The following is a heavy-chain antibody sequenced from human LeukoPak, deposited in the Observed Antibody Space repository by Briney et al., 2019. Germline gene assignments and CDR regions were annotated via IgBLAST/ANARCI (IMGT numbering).Heavy chain of an antibody. CDR2: ISWNGGNI. D-gene: IGHD2-2*01. Sequence: QPGRSLRLSCAASGFTFDDYAMHWVRQAPGKGLEWVSGISWNGGNIGYADSVKGRFIISRDNATNSLYLQMNSLRAEDMALYYCAKSWCETICYGIYDWGQGTLVTVS. CDR1: GFTFDDYA. J-gene: IGHJ4*02. CDR3: AKSWCETICYGIYD. V-gene: IGHV3-9*03.